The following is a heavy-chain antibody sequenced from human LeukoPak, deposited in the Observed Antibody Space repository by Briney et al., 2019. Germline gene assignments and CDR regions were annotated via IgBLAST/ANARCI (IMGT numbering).Heavy chain of an antibody. J-gene: IGHJ4*02. CDR2: IKQDGSEK. D-gene: IGHD2-2*02. CDR3: AREGYCSSTTCYTRGTFDY. V-gene: IGHV3-7*01. Sequence: GGSLRLSCAAYGFTFSSYSMNWVRQAPGKGLEWVANIKQDGSEKYYVDSLEGRFTISRDNAKNSLYLQMNSLRAEDTALYYCAREGYCSSTTCYTRGTFDYWGQGTLVTVSS. CDR1: GFTFSSYS.